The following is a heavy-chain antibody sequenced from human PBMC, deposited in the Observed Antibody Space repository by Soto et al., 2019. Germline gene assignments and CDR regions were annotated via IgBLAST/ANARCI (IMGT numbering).Heavy chain of an antibody. D-gene: IGHD5-12*01. CDR2: INHSGST. J-gene: IGHJ6*02. CDR1: GGSFSGYY. Sequence: QVQLQQWGAGLLKPSETLSLTCAVYGGSFSGYYWSWIRQPPGKGLEWIGEINHSGSTNYNPSLNSRVTISVDTSKNQFSLKLSSVTAADTAVYYCARVRVVATTFYYYYAMDVWGQGTTVTVSS. V-gene: IGHV4-34*01. CDR3: ARVRVVATTFYYYYAMDV.